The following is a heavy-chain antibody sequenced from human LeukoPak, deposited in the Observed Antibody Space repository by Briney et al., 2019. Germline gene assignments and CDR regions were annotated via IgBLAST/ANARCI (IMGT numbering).Heavy chain of an antibody. V-gene: IGHV4-30-2*01. CDR2: IYHSGST. CDR1: GGSISSGGYS. Sequence: PSETLSLTCAVSGGSISSGGYSWSWIRQPPGKGLEWIGYIYHSGSTYYNPSLKSRVTISVDSSKNQFSLKLSSVTAADTAVYYCARGLVVVVAATLTPFDYWGQGTLVTVSS. J-gene: IGHJ4*02. D-gene: IGHD2-15*01. CDR3: ARGLVVVVAATLTPFDY.